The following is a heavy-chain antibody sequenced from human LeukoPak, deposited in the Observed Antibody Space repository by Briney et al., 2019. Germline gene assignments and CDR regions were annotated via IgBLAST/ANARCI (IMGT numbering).Heavy chain of an antibody. D-gene: IGHD2-2*01. CDR1: GYTFTSYD. Sequence: ASVKASCKASGYTFTSYDINWVRQATGQGLEWMGWMNPNSGNTGYAQKFQGRVTITRNTSISTAYMELSSLRSEDTAVYYCAIDSSTSWAYYFDYWGQGTLVTVSS. CDR2: MNPNSGNT. V-gene: IGHV1-8*03. J-gene: IGHJ4*02. CDR3: AIDSSTSWAYYFDY.